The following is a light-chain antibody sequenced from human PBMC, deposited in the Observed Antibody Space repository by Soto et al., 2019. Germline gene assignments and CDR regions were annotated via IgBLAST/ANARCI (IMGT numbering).Light chain of an antibody. V-gene: IGKV1-27*01. J-gene: IGKJ3*01. CDR3: QKYNTAPFT. CDR2: ASS. CDR1: DTISVY. Sequence: DIQMTQSPSSLSASVGDRVTSTCRASDTISVYLAWYQHKPGKVPERLIYASSILQSGVPSRFSGSRSDTEFTLTISSLQPEDVGTYYCQKYNTAPFTFGPGTKVYIK.